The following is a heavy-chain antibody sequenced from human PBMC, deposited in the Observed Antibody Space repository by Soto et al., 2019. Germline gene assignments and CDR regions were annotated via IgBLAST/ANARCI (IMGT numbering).Heavy chain of an antibody. CDR3: ARGIHCSSTSCPSLSWFDP. CDR1: GGTFSSYA. CDR2: IIPIFGTA. Sequence: QVQLVQSGAEVKKPGSSVKVSCKASGGTFSSYAISWVRQAPGQGLEWMGGIIPIFGTANYAQKFQGRVTITADESTSTAYMELSSLRSEDTAVYYCARGIHCSSTSCPSLSWFDPWGQGSLVTVSS. V-gene: IGHV1-69*01. J-gene: IGHJ5*02. D-gene: IGHD2-2*01.